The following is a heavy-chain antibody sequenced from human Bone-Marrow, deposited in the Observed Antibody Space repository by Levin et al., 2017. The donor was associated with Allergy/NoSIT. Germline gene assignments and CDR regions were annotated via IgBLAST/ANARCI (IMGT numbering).Heavy chain of an antibody. CDR1: GVSITNYY. V-gene: IGHV4-59*01. CDR3: AKGARYYYDTSGPSNYFDS. CDR2: SYYSGST. J-gene: IGHJ4*02. Sequence: SETLSLTCTVSGVSITNYYWGWIRQPPGRGLEWIAHSYYSGSTDYNPPLMRRVVVSLDKSKNQFSLRLRSVTAAATAVYYCAKGARYYYDTSGPSNYFDSWGQGTLVTVSS. D-gene: IGHD3-22*01.